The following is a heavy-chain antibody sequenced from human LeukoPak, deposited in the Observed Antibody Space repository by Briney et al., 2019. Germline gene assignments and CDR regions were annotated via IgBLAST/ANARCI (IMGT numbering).Heavy chain of an antibody. CDR1: GASFSSGDQY. Sequence: PSETLSLTCTVSGASFSSGDQYWNWIRQSPGKGLEWIGSIHPSGRLYNNPSLKSRVTISLDTSKNQFSLKLTTVTAADTAVYYCARGSWMRAYNCFDPWGQGTLVTVSS. CDR3: ARGSWMRAYNCFDP. V-gene: IGHV4-30-4*08. D-gene: IGHD2-2*03. J-gene: IGHJ5*02. CDR2: IHPSGRL.